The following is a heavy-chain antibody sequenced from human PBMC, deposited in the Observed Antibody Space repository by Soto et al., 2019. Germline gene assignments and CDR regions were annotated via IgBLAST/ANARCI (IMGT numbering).Heavy chain of an antibody. V-gene: IGHV1-2*02. CDR2: INPKSGGT. D-gene: IGHD3-22*01. Sequence: GASVKVSCKASGYSFTDYFIHWVRQAPGQGLEWMGWINPKSGGTNYAQVFRGRVTMTRDTSISTAYMDLSGLRSDDAATYYCVNTYDGRAKPSNHFDTWGQGTPVTVSS. CDR1: GYSFTDYF. CDR3: VNTYDGRAKPSNHFDT. J-gene: IGHJ5*02.